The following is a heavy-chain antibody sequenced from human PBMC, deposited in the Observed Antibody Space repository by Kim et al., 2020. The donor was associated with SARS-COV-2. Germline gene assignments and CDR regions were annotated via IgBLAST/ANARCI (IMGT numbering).Heavy chain of an antibody. J-gene: IGHJ6*02. Sequence: SVKVSCKASGGTFSSYAISWVRQAPGQGLEWMGGIIPIFGTANYAQKFQGRVTITADESTSTAYMELSSLRSEDTAVYYCARDKTYYYDSSGYYAYYYGMDVWGQGTTVTVSS. CDR2: IIPIFGTA. CDR3: ARDKTYYYDSSGYYAYYYGMDV. V-gene: IGHV1-69*13. CDR1: GGTFSSYA. D-gene: IGHD3-22*01.